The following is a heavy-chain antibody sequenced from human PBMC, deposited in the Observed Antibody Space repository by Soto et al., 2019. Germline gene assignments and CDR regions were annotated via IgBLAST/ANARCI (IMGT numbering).Heavy chain of an antibody. V-gene: IGHV3-66*01. J-gene: IGHJ5*02. D-gene: IGHD3-22*01. Sequence: EVPLVESGGGLVQPGGSLRLSCAASGFTVSSNYMSWVRQAPGKGLEWVSVIYSGGTTYYADSVKGRFTIPRDNSKSTLYLQMNSLRAEDTAVYYCARNGDSSDYRGWFDPWGQGTLVTVSS. CDR3: ARNGDSSDYRGWFDP. CDR2: IYSGGTT. CDR1: GFTVSSNY.